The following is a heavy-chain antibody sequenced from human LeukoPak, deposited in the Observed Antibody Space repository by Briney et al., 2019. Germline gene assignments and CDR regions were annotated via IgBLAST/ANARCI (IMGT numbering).Heavy chain of an antibody. CDR1: GCIVSSNY. CDR3: AREVRGYYFDY. J-gene: IGHJ4*02. CDR2: ISSGGNT. Sequence: GGSLRLSRAASGCIVSSNYMSWVRQAPGKGLEWVSVISSGGNTYYADSVKGRFTISRDISKNTLYLQMNGLRAEDTAVYYCAREVRGYYFDYWGQGTLVTVSS. D-gene: IGHD3-22*01. V-gene: IGHV3-53*01.